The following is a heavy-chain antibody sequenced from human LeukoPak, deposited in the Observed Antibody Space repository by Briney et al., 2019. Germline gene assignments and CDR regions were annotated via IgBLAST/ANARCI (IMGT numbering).Heavy chain of an antibody. CDR1: GYSISSGYY. V-gene: IGHV4-38-2*02. CDR2: IYHSGST. Sequence: SETLSLTCTVSGYSISSGYYWGWIRQPPGKGLEWIGSIYHSGSTYYNPSLKSRVTISVDTSKNQFSLKLSSVTAADTAVYYCARGGYDILTGYYEYYFDYWGQGTLVTVSS. CDR3: ARGGYDILTGYYEYYFDY. J-gene: IGHJ4*02. D-gene: IGHD3-9*01.